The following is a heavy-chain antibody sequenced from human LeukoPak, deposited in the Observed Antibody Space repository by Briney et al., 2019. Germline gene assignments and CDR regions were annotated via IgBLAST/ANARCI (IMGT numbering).Heavy chain of an antibody. D-gene: IGHD5-12*01. J-gene: IGHJ4*02. CDR3: ARGHSGYDFDFDY. V-gene: IGHV1-2*02. CDR1: GYTFTGYY. CDR2: INPNSGGT. Sequence: ASVKVSCKASGYTFTGYYMHWVRQAPGQGLEWMGWINPNSGGTNYAQKFQGRVTMTGDTSISTAYMELSRLRSDDTAVYYCARGHSGYDFDFDYWGQGTLVTVSS.